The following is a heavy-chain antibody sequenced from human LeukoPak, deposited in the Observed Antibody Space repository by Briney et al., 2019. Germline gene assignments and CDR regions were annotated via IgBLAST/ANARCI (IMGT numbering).Heavy chain of an antibody. V-gene: IGHV3-33*01. Sequence: GGSLRLSCAASGFTFSSYGMHWVRQAPGKGLEWVAVIWYDGSNKYYADSVKGRFTISRDNSKNTLYLQMNSLRAVVTAVYYCARVVAGITVDIEIDYWGQGTLVTVSS. D-gene: IGHD6-19*01. J-gene: IGHJ4*02. CDR1: GFTFSSYG. CDR2: IWYDGSNK. CDR3: ARVVAGITVDIEIDY.